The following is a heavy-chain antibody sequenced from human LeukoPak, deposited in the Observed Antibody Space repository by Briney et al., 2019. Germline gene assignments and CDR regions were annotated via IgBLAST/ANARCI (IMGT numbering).Heavy chain of an antibody. Sequence: GESLKISCKGSGYSFTSYWISWVRQMPGKGLEWMGRTDPSDSYTNYSPSFQGHVTISADKSISTAYLQWSSLKASDTAMYYCARSGEIYCSGGSCYFKNWFDPWGQGTLVTVSS. CDR1: GYSFTSYW. V-gene: IGHV5-10-1*01. CDR3: ARSGEIYCSGGSCYFKNWFDP. CDR2: TDPSDSYT. J-gene: IGHJ5*02. D-gene: IGHD2-15*01.